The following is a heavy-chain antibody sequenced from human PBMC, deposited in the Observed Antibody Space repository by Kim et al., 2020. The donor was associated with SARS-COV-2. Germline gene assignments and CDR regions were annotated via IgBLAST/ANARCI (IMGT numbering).Heavy chain of an antibody. Sequence: GGSLRLSCAASGFTFSSYEMIWVRQAPGKGLEWVSYISSSGSTIYYADSVKGRFTISRDNAKNSLYLQMNSLRAEDTAVYYCARDDTAMLTGFDYWGQGTLVTVSS. V-gene: IGHV3-48*03. CDR2: ISSSGSTI. CDR3: ARDDTAMLTGFDY. D-gene: IGHD5-18*01. CDR1: GFTFSSYE. J-gene: IGHJ4*02.